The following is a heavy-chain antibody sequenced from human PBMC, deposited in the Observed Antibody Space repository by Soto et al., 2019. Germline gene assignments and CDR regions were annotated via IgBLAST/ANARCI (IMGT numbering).Heavy chain of an antibody. CDR3: ARDRFLDSWLVRGIWFDP. CDR2: IIPIFGTA. D-gene: IGHD6-19*01. V-gene: IGHV1-69*13. CDR1: GGTFSSYS. Sequence: SVKVSCKASGGTFSSYSISWVRQAPGQGLEWMGGIIPIFGTANYAQKFQGRVTITADESTSTAYMELSSLRSEDTAVYYCARDRFLDSWLVRGIWFDPWGQGTLVTVSS. J-gene: IGHJ5*02.